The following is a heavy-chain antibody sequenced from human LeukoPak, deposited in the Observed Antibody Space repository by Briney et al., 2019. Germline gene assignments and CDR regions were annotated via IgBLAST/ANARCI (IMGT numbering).Heavy chain of an antibody. CDR1: GFTFDDYG. CDR3: AREGCSSTSYTRDCAFDI. D-gene: IGHD2-2*01. V-gene: IGHV3-20*04. CDR2: INWNGGST. J-gene: IGHJ3*02. Sequence: GGSLRLPCAASGFTFDDYGMSWVRQAPGKGLEWVSGINWNGGSTGYADSVKGRFTISRDNAKNSLYLQMNSLRAEDTALYYCAREGCSSTSYTRDCAFDIWGQGTMVTVSS.